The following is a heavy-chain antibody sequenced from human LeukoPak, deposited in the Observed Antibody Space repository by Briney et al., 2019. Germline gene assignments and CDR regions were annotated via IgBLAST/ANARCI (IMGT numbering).Heavy chain of an antibody. Sequence: PGGSLRLSCAASGFTFSDHYMDWVRQAPGKGLEWVGRIRNKANSYTTEYAASVKGRFTISRDDSKNSLYLQMNSLRTEDTAVYYCARASTWPTTNWFDPWGQGTLVTVSS. J-gene: IGHJ5*02. V-gene: IGHV3-72*01. CDR1: GFTFSDHY. CDR3: ARASTWPTTNWFDP. CDR2: IRNKANSYTT. D-gene: IGHD1-1*01.